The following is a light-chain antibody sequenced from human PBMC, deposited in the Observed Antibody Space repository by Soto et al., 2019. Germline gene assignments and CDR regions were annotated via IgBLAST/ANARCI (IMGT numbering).Light chain of an antibody. V-gene: IGLV3-21*02. Sequence: SYELTQPPSVSVAPGQTARITCGGHNIGSKTVHWYQQMPGQAPVLVIYDDSDRPSGIPERFSGSNTGNTATLTISRVEAGNEAVYYCQLWDPTSDQLYVFRTATTVTVL. J-gene: IGLJ1*01. CDR3: QLWDPTSDQLYV. CDR1: NIGSKT. CDR2: DDS.